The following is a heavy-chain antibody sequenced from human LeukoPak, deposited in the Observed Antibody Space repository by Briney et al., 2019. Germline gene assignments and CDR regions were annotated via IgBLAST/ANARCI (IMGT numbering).Heavy chain of an antibody. CDR3: ARGRRPLRYFDWLSPGGYYYYMDV. Sequence: ASVKVSCKASGYTFSSYYIHWVRQAPGQGLEWMGIIKPSDGSTSYAQKFQGRVTITRNTSISTAYMELSSLRSEDTAVYYCARGRRPLRYFDWLSPGGYYYYMDVWGKGTTVTVSS. CDR1: GYTFSSYY. D-gene: IGHD3-9*01. CDR2: IKPSDGST. V-gene: IGHV1-46*01. J-gene: IGHJ6*03.